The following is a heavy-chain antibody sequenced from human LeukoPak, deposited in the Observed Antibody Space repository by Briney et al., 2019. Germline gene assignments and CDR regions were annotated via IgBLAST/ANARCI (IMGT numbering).Heavy chain of an antibody. V-gene: IGHV4-39*01. CDR1: GGSISSSSYS. J-gene: IGHJ4*02. D-gene: IGHD2-8*01. CDR2: IYYSGST. Sequence: PSETLSLTCTVSGGSISSSSYSWGWIRQPPGKGLEWIGNIYYSGSTYYNPSLKSRLTISVDTSKNQFSLKLSSVTAADTAVYYCGRLMSPRIVQWGRGTLVPVSS. CDR3: GRLMSPRIVQ.